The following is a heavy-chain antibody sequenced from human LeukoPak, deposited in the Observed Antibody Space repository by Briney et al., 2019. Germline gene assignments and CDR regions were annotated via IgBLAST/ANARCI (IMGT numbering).Heavy chain of an antibody. CDR1: GFTSSSYG. J-gene: IGHJ4*02. Sequence: GGSLRLSCAASGFTSSSYGMHWVRQAPGKGLEWVAFIRYDGSNKYYADSVKGRFTISRDNSKNTLYLQMNSLRAEDTAVYYCATAPRVYFDYWAREPWSPSPQ. CDR2: IRYDGSNK. V-gene: IGHV3-30*02. D-gene: IGHD6-6*01. CDR3: ATAPRVYFDY.